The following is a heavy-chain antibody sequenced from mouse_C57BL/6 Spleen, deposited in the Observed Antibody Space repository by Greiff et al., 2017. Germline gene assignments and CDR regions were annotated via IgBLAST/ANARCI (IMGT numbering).Heavy chain of an antibody. CDR2: ISSGSSTI. D-gene: IGHD1-1*01. CDR1: GFTFSDYG. J-gene: IGHJ2*01. CDR3: ARRITTVALDY. V-gene: IGHV5-17*01. Sequence: EVKLVESGGGLVKPGGSLKLSCAASGFTFSDYGMHWVRQAPEKGLEWVAYISSGSSTIYYADTVKGRFTISRDNAKNTLFLQMTSLRSEDTAMYYCARRITTVALDYWGQGTTLTVSS.